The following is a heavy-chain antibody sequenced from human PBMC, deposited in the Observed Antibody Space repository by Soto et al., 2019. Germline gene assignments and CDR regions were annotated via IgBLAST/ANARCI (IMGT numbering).Heavy chain of an antibody. V-gene: IGHV4-34*01. CDR3: AREKGYCSGGSCAKFNYYYYGMDV. CDR2: INHSGST. Sequence: SETLSLTCAVYGGSFSGYYWSWIRQPPGKGLEWIGEINHSGSTNYNPSLKSRVTISVDTSKNQFSLKLSSVTTADTAVYYCAREKGYCSGGSCAKFNYYYYGMDVWGQGTTVTVSS. J-gene: IGHJ6*02. D-gene: IGHD2-15*01. CDR1: GGSFSGYY.